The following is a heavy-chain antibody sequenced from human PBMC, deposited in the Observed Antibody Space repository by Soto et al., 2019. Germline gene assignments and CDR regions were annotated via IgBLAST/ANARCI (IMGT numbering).Heavy chain of an antibody. V-gene: IGHV4-39*01. D-gene: IGHD6-19*01. J-gene: IGHJ3*02. CDR2: IYYSGST. Sequence: SETLSLTCTVSGGSISSSSYYWGWIRQPPGKGLEWIGSIYYSGSTYYNPSLKSRVTISVDTSKNQFSLKLSSVTAADTAVYYCARVAVAADAFDIWGQGTMVTVSS. CDR3: ARVAVAADAFDI. CDR1: GGSISSSSYY.